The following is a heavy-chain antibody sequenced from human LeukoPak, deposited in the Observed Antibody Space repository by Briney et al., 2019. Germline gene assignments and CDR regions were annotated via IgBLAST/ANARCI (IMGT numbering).Heavy chain of an antibody. CDR3: ARVGYYYGSGSYYFDY. Sequence: SETLSLPCAVYGGSFSGYYWSWIRQPPGKGLEWIVEINHSGSTNYNPSLKSRVPISVDTSRNQFSLKLSSVTAADTAVYYCARVGYYYGSGSYYFDYWGQGTLVTVSS. V-gene: IGHV4-34*01. J-gene: IGHJ4*02. CDR1: GGSFSGYY. D-gene: IGHD3-10*01. CDR2: INHSGST.